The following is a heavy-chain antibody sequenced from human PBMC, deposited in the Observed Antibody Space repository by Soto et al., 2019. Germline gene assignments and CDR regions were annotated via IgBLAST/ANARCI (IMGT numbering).Heavy chain of an antibody. CDR3: ARADRTLVTSYSLDV. V-gene: IGHV4-34*01. CDR1: GGSFSGYY. Sequence: SETLSLTCAVYGGSFSGYYWTWIRQPPGKGLEWIGEINHSGTINFNPSLKSRLTISLDTSKKHFSLKLSSVTDADTAAYYCARADRTLVTSYSLDVWGQGTTVTAP. CDR2: INHSGTI. D-gene: IGHD2-21*02. J-gene: IGHJ6*02.